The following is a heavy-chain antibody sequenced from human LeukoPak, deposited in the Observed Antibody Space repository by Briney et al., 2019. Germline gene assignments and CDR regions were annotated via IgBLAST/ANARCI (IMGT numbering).Heavy chain of an antibody. Sequence: GGSLRLSCEASGFSFRDSVINWVRHAPGRGLEWLSSISGSVGTTYYADSVKGRFTISRDNSENTVYLQMNSLRAEDTAVYYCARDRGRFLPGSLDYWGQGTLVTVSS. V-gene: IGHV3-23*01. D-gene: IGHD3-16*01. J-gene: IGHJ4*02. CDR1: GFSFRDSV. CDR2: ISGSVGTT. CDR3: ARDRGRFLPGSLDY.